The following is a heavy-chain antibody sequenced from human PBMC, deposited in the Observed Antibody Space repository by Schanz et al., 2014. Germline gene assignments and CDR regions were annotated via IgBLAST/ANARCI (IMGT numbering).Heavy chain of an antibody. CDR3: ARSRSGFYFDY. CDR2: IGSSSSRI. D-gene: IGHD1-26*01. J-gene: IGHJ4*02. V-gene: IGHV3-48*01. CDR1: GFTFSDYF. Sequence: EVQLVESGGGLVQPGGSLRLSCSASGFTFSDYFMAWIRQPPGRGLEWISYIGSSSSRIDHADSVKGRFTISRDNAKNSLYLQMNSLRAEDTAVYYCARSRSGFYFDYWGQGTLVNVSS.